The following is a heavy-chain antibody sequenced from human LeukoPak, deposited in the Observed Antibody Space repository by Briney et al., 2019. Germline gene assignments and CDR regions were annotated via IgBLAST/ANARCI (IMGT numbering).Heavy chain of an antibody. CDR2: ISYDGSNK. Sequence: PGGSLRLSCAASGFTFSTYGIHWVRQAPGKGLEWVAVISYDGSNKYYADSVKGRFTISRDNSKNTLYLQMNSLRAEDTAVYYCAKEKAYMTTPHVYYYYGMDGWGKGTTVTVSS. CDR3: AKEKAYMTTPHVYYYYGMDG. V-gene: IGHV3-30*18. CDR1: GFTFSTYG. J-gene: IGHJ6*04. D-gene: IGHD4-11*01.